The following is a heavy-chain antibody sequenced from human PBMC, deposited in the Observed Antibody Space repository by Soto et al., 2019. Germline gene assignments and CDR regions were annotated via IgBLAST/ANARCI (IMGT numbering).Heavy chain of an antibody. D-gene: IGHD3-22*01. V-gene: IGHV3-74*01. CDR3: AKDRPYYYDSSGSFDY. CDR1: GFTFSYYW. CDR2: IHSDGSTT. J-gene: IGHJ4*02. Sequence: PGGSLRLSCAASGFTFSYYWMHWVRQAPGQGLVWVSHIHSDGSTTTYADSVKGRFTISRDNAKNTLYLQMNSLRAEDTAVYYCAKDRPYYYDSSGSFDYWGQGT.